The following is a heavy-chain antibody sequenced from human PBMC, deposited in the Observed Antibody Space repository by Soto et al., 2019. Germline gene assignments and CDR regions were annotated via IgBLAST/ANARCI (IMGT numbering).Heavy chain of an antibody. CDR3: ASAKAVVIAPLGI. CDR1: GFTFNNSA. J-gene: IGHJ3*02. V-gene: IGHV3-23*01. Sequence: LRLSCAASGFTFNNSAMTWVRQAPGQGLEWVASISENGGSRGGTYYADSVKGRFTISRDNSKNTLYLQVDSLTGADTAVYYCASAKAVVIAPLGIWGQGALVTVSS. D-gene: IGHD2-21*01. CDR2: ISENGGSRGGT.